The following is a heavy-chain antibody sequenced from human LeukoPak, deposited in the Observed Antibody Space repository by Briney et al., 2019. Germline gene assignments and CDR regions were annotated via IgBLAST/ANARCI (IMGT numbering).Heavy chain of an antibody. CDR1: GFTFSSFE. Sequence: GGSLRLSCAASGFTFSSFEMNWVRQAPGRGLEWLSHISTSGGTKYYADSVKGRFTISRDNAENSVYLQMSGLTAEDTGLYYCARDATTAVGWVYMDVWGEGTTVTISS. CDR3: ARDATTAVGWVYMDV. CDR2: ISTSGGTK. J-gene: IGHJ6*03. V-gene: IGHV3-48*03. D-gene: IGHD6-13*01.